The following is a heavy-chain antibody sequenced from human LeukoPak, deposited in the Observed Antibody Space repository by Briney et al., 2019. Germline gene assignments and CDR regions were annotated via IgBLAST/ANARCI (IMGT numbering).Heavy chain of an antibody. CDR2: INHSGST. V-gene: IGHV4-34*01. CDR1: GGSFSGYY. J-gene: IGHJ4*02. D-gene: IGHD5-18*01. CDR3: ARGLGYSYGYFY. Sequence: SETLSLTCAVYGGSFSGYYWSWIRQPPGKGLEWIGEINHSGSTNYNPSLKSRVTISVDTSKYQFSLKLSSVTAADTAVYYCARGLGYSYGYFYWGQGTLVTVSS.